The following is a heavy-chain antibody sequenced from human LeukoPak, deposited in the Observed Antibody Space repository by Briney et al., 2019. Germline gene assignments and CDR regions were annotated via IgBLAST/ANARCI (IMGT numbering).Heavy chain of an antibody. CDR1: GFTFAGYA. V-gene: IGHV3-23*01. CDR2: IADSVSST. D-gene: IGHD3-9*01. Sequence: GGSLRLSCTASGFTFAGYAMSWVRQAPGQGLECITTIADSVSSTYYADAVKGRSTIPRDNTKNTVYLQMNRLRAENTAVYYCAKDDWVDYWGERTLVTASS. J-gene: IGHJ4*02. CDR3: AKDDWVDY.